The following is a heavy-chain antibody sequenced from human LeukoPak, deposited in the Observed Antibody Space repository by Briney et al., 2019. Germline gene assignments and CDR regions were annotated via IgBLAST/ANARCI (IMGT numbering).Heavy chain of an antibody. CDR2: INPNSGGT. V-gene: IGHV1-2*02. CDR3: ASLWYRGPTNWFAP. D-gene: IGHD3-10*01. J-gene: IGHJ5*02. Sequence: ASVKVSFKSTGYTFTGYYRHWVRRAPGQGLEWMGWINPNSGGTNYAQKFQGRVTMTRDTSISTAYMELSRMRSDDTAVYYCASLWYRGPTNWFAPWGQGSLVTVSS. CDR1: GYTFTGYY.